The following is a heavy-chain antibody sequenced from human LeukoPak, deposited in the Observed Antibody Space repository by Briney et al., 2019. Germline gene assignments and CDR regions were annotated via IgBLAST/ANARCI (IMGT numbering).Heavy chain of an antibody. D-gene: IGHD3-10*01. CDR3: AKETRKLWFGELLSFDY. CDR2: ISYDGSNK. V-gene: IGHV3-30*18. CDR1: GFTFSSYG. Sequence: GGSLRLSCAASGFTFSSYGMHWVRQAPGKGLEWVAVISYDGSNKYYADSVKGRFTISRDNSKNTLYLQMNSLRAEDTAVYYCAKETRKLWFGELLSFDYWGQGTPVTVSS. J-gene: IGHJ4*02.